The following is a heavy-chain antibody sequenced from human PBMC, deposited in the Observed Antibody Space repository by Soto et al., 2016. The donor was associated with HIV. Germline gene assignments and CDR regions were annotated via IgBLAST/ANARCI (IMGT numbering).Heavy chain of an antibody. Sequence: QVQLVQSGAQVKKPGASVKVSCKTSGYTFTSYDINWVRQAPGQGLEWMGWMNPNSGNTGYAQNFQGRVTITMNTSISTAYMELRSLRSGDAAVYYCARAVATSFGYWGQGTLVTVSS. CDR2: MNPNSGNT. D-gene: IGHD6-19*01. CDR1: GYTFTSYD. CDR3: ARAVATSFGY. V-gene: IGHV1-8*03. J-gene: IGHJ4*02.